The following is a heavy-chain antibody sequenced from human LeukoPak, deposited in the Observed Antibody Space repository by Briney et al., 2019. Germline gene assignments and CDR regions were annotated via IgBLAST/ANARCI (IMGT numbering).Heavy chain of an antibody. V-gene: IGHV3-9*01. CDR1: GFTFDDYA. D-gene: IGHD3-10*01. CDR2: ISWNSGSI. Sequence: PGGSLRLSCAASGFTFDDYAMHWVRQAPGKGLEWVSGISWNSGSIGYADSVKGRFTISRDNSKSTLSLQMISLRAEDTAVYYCAKGVGTSSTGELPFYFDFWGQGILVTVSS. CDR3: AKGVGTSSTGELPFYFDF. J-gene: IGHJ4*02.